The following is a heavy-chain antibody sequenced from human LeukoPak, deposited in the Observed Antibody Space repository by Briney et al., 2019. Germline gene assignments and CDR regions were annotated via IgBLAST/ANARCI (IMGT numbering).Heavy chain of an antibody. CDR2: IWYDGSNK. D-gene: IGHD5-12*01. Sequence: GRSLRLSCAASGFTFSSYGMHWVRQAPGKGLEWVAVIWYDGSNKYYADSVKGRFTISRDNSKNTLYLQMNSLRAEDTAVYYCAKDYGGYDVWGQGTLVTVSS. CDR3: AKDYGGYDV. V-gene: IGHV3-33*06. CDR1: GFTFSSYG. J-gene: IGHJ4*02.